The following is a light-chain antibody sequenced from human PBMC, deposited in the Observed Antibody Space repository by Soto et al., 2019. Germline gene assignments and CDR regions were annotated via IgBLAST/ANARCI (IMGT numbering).Light chain of an antibody. CDR3: GTWDSSLNAWV. V-gene: IGLV1-51*01. Sequence: QSVLTQPPSVSAAPGQKVTISCSGSASNIGINYVSWYLQLPRTAPKLLIYDNNKRPSGIPDRFSGSRSGTSATLGITGLQTGDEADYYCGTWDSSLNAWVFGAGTQLTVL. J-gene: IGLJ3*02. CDR2: DNN. CDR1: ASNIGINY.